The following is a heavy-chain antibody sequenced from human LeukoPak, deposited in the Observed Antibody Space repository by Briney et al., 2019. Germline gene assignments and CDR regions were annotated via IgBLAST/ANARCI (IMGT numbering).Heavy chain of an antibody. CDR1: GFTFSSYG. CDR2: IPYDGSNK. CDR3: AKDRDYYDSSSYYYFDY. V-gene: IGHV3-30*18. Sequence: GRSLRLSCAASGFTFSSYGMHWVRQAPGKGLEWVAVIPYDGSNKYYADSVKGRFTISRDNSKNTLYLQMNGLRAEDTAVYYCAKDRDYYDSSSYYYFDYWGQGTLVTVSS. D-gene: IGHD3-22*01. J-gene: IGHJ4*02.